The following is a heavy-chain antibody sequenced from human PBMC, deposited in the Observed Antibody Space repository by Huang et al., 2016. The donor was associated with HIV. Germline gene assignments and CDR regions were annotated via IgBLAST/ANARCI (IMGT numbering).Heavy chain of an antibody. J-gene: IGHJ4*02. CDR2: INYDGRT. Sequence: QPRLQESGPGLVKPSETLSLTCSVSGVSVTRSPWYWVWVRQSPGKGLEWIGDINYDGRTYYKSSLKSRLTTSLDTSKNQFSLKLTSVTAADTAVYFCARDIAIFVEPLDSWGQGTAVTVSS. V-gene: IGHV4-39*01. D-gene: IGHD3-3*01. CDR3: ARDIAIFVEPLDS. CDR1: GVSVTRSPWY.